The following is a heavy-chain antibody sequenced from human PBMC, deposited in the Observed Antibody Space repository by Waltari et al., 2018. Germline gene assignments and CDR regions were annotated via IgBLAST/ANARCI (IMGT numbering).Heavy chain of an antibody. D-gene: IGHD2-21*01. CDR2: INHSGST. CDR3: ASAYCGGDCYSVMPAFDI. CDR1: GGSFSGYY. V-gene: IGHV4-34*01. J-gene: IGHJ3*02. Sequence: QVQLQQWGAGLLKPSETLSLTCAVYGGSFSGYYWSWIRQPPGKGLEWIGEINHSGSTNDNPSLKSRVTISVDTSKNQFSLKLSSVTAADTAVYYCASAYCGGDCYSVMPAFDIWGQGTMVTVSS.